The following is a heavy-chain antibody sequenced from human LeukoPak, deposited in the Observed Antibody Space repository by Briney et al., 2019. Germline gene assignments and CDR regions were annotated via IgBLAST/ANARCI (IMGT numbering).Heavy chain of an antibody. Sequence: ASVKVSCKASGGTFSSYAISWVRQAPGQGLEWMGGIIPIFGTANYAQKFQGRVTITADKSTSTAYMELSSLRSEDTAVYYCARSRTFGVVISPFDYWGQGTLVTVSS. D-gene: IGHD3-3*01. CDR1: GGTFSSYA. V-gene: IGHV1-69*06. J-gene: IGHJ4*02. CDR3: ARSRTFGVVISPFDY. CDR2: IIPIFGTA.